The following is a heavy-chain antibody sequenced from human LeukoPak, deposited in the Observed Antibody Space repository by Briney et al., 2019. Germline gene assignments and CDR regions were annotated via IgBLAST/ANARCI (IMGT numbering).Heavy chain of an antibody. CDR2: ISGSGGST. D-gene: IGHD6-19*01. CDR1: GFTFSSYA. Sequence: GGSLRLSCAASGFTFSSYAMSWVRQAPGKGLEWVSAISGSGGSTYYADSVKGRFTISRDNSKTTLYLQMNSLRAEDTAVYYCVLLQWLGDFDYWGQGTLVTVSS. J-gene: IGHJ4*02. V-gene: IGHV3-23*01. CDR3: VLLQWLGDFDY.